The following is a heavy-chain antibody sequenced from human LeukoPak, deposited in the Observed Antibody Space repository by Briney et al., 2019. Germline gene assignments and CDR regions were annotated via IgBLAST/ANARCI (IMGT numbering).Heavy chain of an antibody. CDR1: GFTFSTYW. J-gene: IGHJ3*01. D-gene: IGHD6-13*01. Sequence: PGGSLRLSCAASGFTFSTYWMHWVRQVPGKGLVWVTRINSDGSITTYADSVKGRFTISSDNAKNTLYLQMNSLRVEDTAVYYCAGGISATGGGWGQGTMVTVSS. CDR2: INSDGSIT. V-gene: IGHV3-74*01. CDR3: AGGISATGGG.